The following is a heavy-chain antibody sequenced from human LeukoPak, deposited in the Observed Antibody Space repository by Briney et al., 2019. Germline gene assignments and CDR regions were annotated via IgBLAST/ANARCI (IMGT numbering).Heavy chain of an antibody. CDR2: ISGSGGST. CDR1: GFTFSSYA. J-gene: IGHJ4*02. D-gene: IGHD3-16*02. V-gene: IGHV3-23*01. Sequence: AGGCVRLSCAASGFTFSSYAMSWGRRAPGKGLEWVSAISGSGGSTYYADSVKGRFTISRDNSKNTLYLQMNSLRAEDTAVYYCAKLWVTITFGGVIDIEAPGSSGDYWGQGTLVTVSS. CDR3: AKLWVTITFGGVIDIEAPGSSGDY.